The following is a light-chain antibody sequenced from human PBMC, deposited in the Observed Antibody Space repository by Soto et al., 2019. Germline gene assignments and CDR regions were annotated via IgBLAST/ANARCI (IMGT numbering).Light chain of an antibody. J-gene: IGKJ3*01. CDR1: QSVSSY. V-gene: IGKV3-11*01. Sequence: EIVLTQSPATLSLSPGERATLSCRASQSVSSYLAWYQQKPGQAPRLLIYDASNRATGIPARFSGSGSGTDFTLTISSLGPEDFADYYCQQRSKFGPGTKVDIK. CDR2: DAS. CDR3: QQRSK.